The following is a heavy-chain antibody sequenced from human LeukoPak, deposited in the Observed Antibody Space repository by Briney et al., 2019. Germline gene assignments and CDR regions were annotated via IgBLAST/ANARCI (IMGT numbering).Heavy chain of an antibody. V-gene: IGHV3-9*01. D-gene: IGHD6-13*01. Sequence: SLRLSCAASGAASGLTFSGYGMHWVRQAPGRGLEWVSGISWNSGSIGYADSVKGRFTISRDNAKNSLYLQMNSLRAEETALYYCAKEGSSWFDDAFDIWGQGTMVTVSS. J-gene: IGHJ3*02. CDR2: ISWNSGSI. CDR1: GAASGLTFSGYG. CDR3: AKEGSSWFDDAFDI.